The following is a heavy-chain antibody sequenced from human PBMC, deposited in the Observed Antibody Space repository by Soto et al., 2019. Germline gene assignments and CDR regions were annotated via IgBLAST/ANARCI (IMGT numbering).Heavy chain of an antibody. V-gene: IGHV1-8*01. CDR2: MNPNSGNT. CDR1: GYTFTSDD. D-gene: IGHD3-3*01. Sequence: VKVYCKAPGYTFTSDDINWVRQATGQGLEWMGWMNPNSGNTGYAQKLQGRVTMTRNTSISTTYMELSSLRSEDTAVYYCATSRGLTISIYYFDYWGQGTLVTVSS. CDR3: ATSRGLTISIYYFDY. J-gene: IGHJ4*02.